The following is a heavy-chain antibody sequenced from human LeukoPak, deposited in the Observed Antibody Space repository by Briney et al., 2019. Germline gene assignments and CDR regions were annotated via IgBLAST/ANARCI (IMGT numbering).Heavy chain of an antibody. CDR3: WVNYHNDIYPFDF. V-gene: IGHV3-64D*06. J-gene: IGHJ4*02. Sequence: GGSLRLSCSASGLTFSSHGMNWVRRAPGKGLEYLSAISRNGESAYYADSVKGRFTVSRDNSNNTLYLHMTSLKVEDTAVYFCWVNYHNDIYPFDFWGQGALVTVSS. CDR2: ISRNGESA. CDR1: GLTFSSHG. D-gene: IGHD3-16*02.